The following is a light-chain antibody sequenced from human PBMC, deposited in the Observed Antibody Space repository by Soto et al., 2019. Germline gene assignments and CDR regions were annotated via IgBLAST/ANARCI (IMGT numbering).Light chain of an antibody. CDR2: QDT. CDR1: KLGDKY. CDR3: QSWDTSTYV. J-gene: IGLJ1*01. V-gene: IGLV3-1*01. Sequence: SYELTQPPSVSVSPGQTANITCSGDKLGDKYACWYQQKPGQFPVLVIYQDTQRPSGIPERFAGSNSGNTATLTIGGTHAMDEADYYCQSWDTSTYVFGAGTKVTVL.